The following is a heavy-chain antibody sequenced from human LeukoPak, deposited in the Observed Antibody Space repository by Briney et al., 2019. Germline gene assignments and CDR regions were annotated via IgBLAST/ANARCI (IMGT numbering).Heavy chain of an antibody. J-gene: IGHJ4*02. CDR3: ARGEPIVVVVAATEAVYY. V-gene: IGHV1-2*06. CDR1: GYTFTGYH. Sequence: ASVKVSCRASGYTFTGYHIHWVRQAPGQGLEWMGRINPNSGDTNYAQNFQGRVTMTRDTSINTAYMELSRLRSDDTAVYYCARGEPIVVVVAATEAVYYWGQGTLVTVSS. CDR2: INPNSGDT. D-gene: IGHD2-15*01.